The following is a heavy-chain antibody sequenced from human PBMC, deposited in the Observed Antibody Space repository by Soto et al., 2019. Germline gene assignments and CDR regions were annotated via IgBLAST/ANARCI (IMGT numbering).Heavy chain of an antibody. CDR2: ISPHNGNT. CDR1: GYTFPSYG. J-gene: IGHJ4*02. D-gene: IGHD3-10*01. Sequence: ASVKVSCKASGYTFPSYGVTWVRQAPGRGLEWMGWISPHNGNTNYAQNLQGRVTMTTDTFTSTAYMEVRSLISDDTAVYYCAREGGNIYGSGSYLHYWGQGTLVTVSS. V-gene: IGHV1-18*01. CDR3: AREGGNIYGSGSYLHY.